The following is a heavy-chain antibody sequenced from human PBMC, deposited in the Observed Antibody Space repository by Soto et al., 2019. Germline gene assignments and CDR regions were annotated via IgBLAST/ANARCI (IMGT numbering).Heavy chain of an antibody. D-gene: IGHD6-25*01. CDR1: GFTFNNYW. J-gene: IGHJ4*02. Sequence: EVQLVESGGGLVQPGGSLRLSCVVSGFTFNNYWMTWIRQAPGKGLEWVANINEDGNKQNYVDSVRGRFTISRDNAKTSLYLQMNSLRVEDTAVYYCATRAGAPADWGQGTLVTVSS. CDR2: INEDGNKQ. CDR3: ATRAGAPAD. V-gene: IGHV3-7*01.